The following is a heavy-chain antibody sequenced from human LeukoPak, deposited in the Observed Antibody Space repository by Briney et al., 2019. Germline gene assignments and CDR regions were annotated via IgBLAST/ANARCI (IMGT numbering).Heavy chain of an antibody. Sequence: SVKVSCKASGGTFGSSAISWVRQAPGQGLEWMGGSISIFGRTNYAQKFPGRVTIAADESTSPAYIELSSLRSEDTAVYYCTREPRYNWHDGYYYYYRVVWGKGTTVTVSS. J-gene: IGHJ6*03. V-gene: IGHV1-69*01. D-gene: IGHD1-1*01. CDR1: GGTFGSSA. CDR2: SISIFGRT. CDR3: TREPRYNWHDGYYYYYRVV.